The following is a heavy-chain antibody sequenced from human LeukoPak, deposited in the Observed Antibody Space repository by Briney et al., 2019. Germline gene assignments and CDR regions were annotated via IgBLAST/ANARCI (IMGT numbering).Heavy chain of an antibody. Sequence: PGGSLRLSCAASGFTFSNAWMSWVRQAPGKGLEWVAVIWFDGSKKYYADSVKGRFTISRDNSKNTLYLQMNSLRVEDTAVYYCARVGGGSYYFDYWGQGTLVTVSS. V-gene: IGHV3-33*08. J-gene: IGHJ4*02. CDR1: GFTFSNAW. CDR2: IWFDGSKK. CDR3: ARVGGGSYYFDY. D-gene: IGHD1-26*01.